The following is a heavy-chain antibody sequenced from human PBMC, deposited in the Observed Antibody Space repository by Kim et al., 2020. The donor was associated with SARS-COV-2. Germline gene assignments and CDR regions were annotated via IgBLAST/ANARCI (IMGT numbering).Heavy chain of an antibody. Sequence: NYNPALKSRVTISLDTSRNQFSLHLSSVTAADTAIYYCATLAVGATTFDYWGQGNLVTVSS. D-gene: IGHD1-26*01. CDR3: ATLAVGATTFDY. J-gene: IGHJ4*02. V-gene: IGHV4-34*01.